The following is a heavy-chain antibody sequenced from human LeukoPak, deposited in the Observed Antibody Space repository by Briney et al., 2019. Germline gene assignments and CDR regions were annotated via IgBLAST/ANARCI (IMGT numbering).Heavy chain of an antibody. CDR3: AKDARITMMLVVRGARPYYFDY. CDR2: ISGSGGST. Sequence: GGSLRLSCAASGFTFSSYAMSWVRQAPGKGLEWVSAISGSGGSTYYADSVKGRFTISRDNSKNTLYLQMSSLRAEDSAVYYCAKDARITMMLVVRGARPYYFDYWGQGTLVTVSS. J-gene: IGHJ4*02. CDR1: GFTFSSYA. D-gene: IGHD3-22*01. V-gene: IGHV3-23*01.